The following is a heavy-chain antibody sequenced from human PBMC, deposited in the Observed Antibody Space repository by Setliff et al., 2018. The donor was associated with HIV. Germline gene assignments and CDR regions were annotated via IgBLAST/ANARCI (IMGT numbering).Heavy chain of an antibody. D-gene: IGHD3-9*01. V-gene: IGHV4-34*01. Sequence: SETLSLTCAVYGGALSAYYWSWIRQSPGKGLEWIGEISHSGSTKYNPSLRSRVTISVDTSKNQFSLKLISVTAADTAVYYCAASGALTDWTYYWGQGALVTVTS. CDR1: GGALSAYY. CDR3: AASGALTDWTYY. J-gene: IGHJ4*02. CDR2: ISHSGST.